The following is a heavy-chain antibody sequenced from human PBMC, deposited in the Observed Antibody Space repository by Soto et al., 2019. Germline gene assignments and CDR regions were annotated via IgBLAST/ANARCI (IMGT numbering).Heavy chain of an antibody. CDR2: IRVNDGRT. V-gene: IGHV3-23*01. CDR3: AKSPVWVGAYIILGDY. J-gene: IGHJ4*01. CDR1: GFTFSSYS. Sequence: GGSLRLSCAASGFTFSSYSMSWVRQAPGKGLEWVSGIRVNDGRTYYADSVKGRFTISRDNSKNTLYLQMNSLRPEDTAVYYCAKSPVWVGAYIILGDYWGHGTLVTVSS. D-gene: IGHD3-10*01.